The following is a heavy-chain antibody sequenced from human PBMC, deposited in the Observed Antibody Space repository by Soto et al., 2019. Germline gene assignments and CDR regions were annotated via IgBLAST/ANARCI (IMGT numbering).Heavy chain of an antibody. Sequence: QITLKESGPTLVKPTQTLTLTCTFSGFSLSTRGVGVGWIRQPPGEALEWLALLFWDDDRRHSPSLRSRLTITKDTSKHQVVLTITNMDPVDTATYYCARGGRGYCISTSCHAFDIWGQGTMVTVSS. CDR1: GFSLSTRGVG. V-gene: IGHV2-5*02. CDR3: ARGGRGYCISTSCHAFDI. CDR2: LFWDDDR. J-gene: IGHJ3*02. D-gene: IGHD2-2*01.